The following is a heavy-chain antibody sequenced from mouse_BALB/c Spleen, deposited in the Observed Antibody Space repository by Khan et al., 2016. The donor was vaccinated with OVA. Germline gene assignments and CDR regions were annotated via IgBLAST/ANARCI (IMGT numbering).Heavy chain of an antibody. CDR2: ISYDGSN. D-gene: IGHD2-1*01. CDR1: GYSITSDYY. Sequence: EVQLQESGPGLVKPSQSLSLTCSVTGYSITSDYYWSWIRQFPGNRLEWMGYISYDGSNNYNPSLKNRISITRDTSKKQVFLKLNSVTTEDTATYYWASKSYGKGAYWGQGTLVTVSA. J-gene: IGHJ3*01. CDR3: ASKSYGKGAY. V-gene: IGHV3-6*02.